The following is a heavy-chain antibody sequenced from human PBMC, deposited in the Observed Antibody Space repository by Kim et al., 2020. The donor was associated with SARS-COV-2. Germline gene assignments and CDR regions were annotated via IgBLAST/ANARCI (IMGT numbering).Heavy chain of an antibody. CDR1: GGSISSSSYY. Sequence: SETLSLTCTVSGGSISSSSYYWGWIRQPPGKGLEWIGSIYYSGSTYYNPSLKSRVTISVDTSKNQFSLKLSSVTAADTAVYYCASPPIHGDAFDIWGQGTMVTVSS. CDR3: ASPPIHGDAFDI. V-gene: IGHV4-39*01. CDR2: IYYSGST. J-gene: IGHJ3*02.